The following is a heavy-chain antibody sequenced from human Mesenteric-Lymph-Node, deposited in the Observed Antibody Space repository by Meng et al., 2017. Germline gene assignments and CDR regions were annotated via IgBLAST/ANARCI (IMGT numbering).Heavy chain of an antibody. Sequence: SETLSLTCTVSGGSISSYYWTWIRQPPGKGLEWIGYIYYSGGTNYNPSLKSRVTISVDTSKNQFSLKLISVTAADTAIYYCARGSSWYGTFDPWGQGTLVTVSS. D-gene: IGHD6-13*01. J-gene: IGHJ5*02. CDR1: GGSISSYY. V-gene: IGHV4-59*01. CDR3: ARGSSWYGTFDP. CDR2: IYYSGGT.